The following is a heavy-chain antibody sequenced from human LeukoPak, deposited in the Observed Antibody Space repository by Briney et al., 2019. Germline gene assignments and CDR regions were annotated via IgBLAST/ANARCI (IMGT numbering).Heavy chain of an antibody. Sequence: GESLKISCKGSGYSFTSYWIGWVRQMPGKGLAWMGVIYPGDSDTRYSPSFQGQVTISADKSISTAYLQCSGLKASDTAMYYCARHLTMITVPRDAFDVWGQGTMVTVSS. V-gene: IGHV5-51*01. CDR2: IYPGDSDT. J-gene: IGHJ3*01. CDR3: ARHLTMITVPRDAFDV. CDR1: GYSFTSYW. D-gene: IGHD3-16*01.